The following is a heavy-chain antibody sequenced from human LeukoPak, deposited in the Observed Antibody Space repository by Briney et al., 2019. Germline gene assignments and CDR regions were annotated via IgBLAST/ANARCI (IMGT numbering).Heavy chain of an antibody. CDR2: INSDGSTT. CDR1: GFTLSNSW. J-gene: IGHJ4*02. CDR3: TTGVY. V-gene: IGHV3-74*01. Sequence: GGSLRLSCAASGFTLSNSWIHWVRQAPGKGLVWVLRINSDGSTTTYADSVKGRFTISRDNAKNTLYLQMNSLKTEDTAVYYCTTGVYWGQGTLVTVSS.